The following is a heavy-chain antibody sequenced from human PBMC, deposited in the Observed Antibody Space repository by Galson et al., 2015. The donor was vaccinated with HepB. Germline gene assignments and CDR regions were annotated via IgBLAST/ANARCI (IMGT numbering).Heavy chain of an antibody. D-gene: IGHD2-2*01. V-gene: IGHV1-18*04. CDR2: VHASNGHT. J-gene: IGHJ3*02. CDR3: ARGDVVVVTGDIHAFDI. CDR1: TYISTDYG. Sequence: SVKVSCKASTYISTDYGISWVRQAPGQGLEWMGWVHASNGHTNYAKRLQGRVTMTIDTSTSTAYMELRSLTFDDTAGYFCARGDVVVVTGDIHAFDIWGQGTMVTVSS.